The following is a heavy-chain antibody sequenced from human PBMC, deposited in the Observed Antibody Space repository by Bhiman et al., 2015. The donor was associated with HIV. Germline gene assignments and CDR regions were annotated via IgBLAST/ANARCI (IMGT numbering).Heavy chain of an antibody. D-gene: IGHD6-19*01. CDR1: GYTFSNYG. J-gene: IGHJ3*02. V-gene: IGHV3-48*03. CDR3: ARAVARGQWLANGYI. Sequence: EVQLVESGGGLVQPGGSLRLSCAASGYTFSNYGMNWVRQAPGKGLEWISYISRGATTIYYADSVRGRFTISRDNAKKSVYLQMNSLRAEDTAVYYCARAVARGQWLANGYIWGQGTMVTVSS. CDR2: ISRGATTI.